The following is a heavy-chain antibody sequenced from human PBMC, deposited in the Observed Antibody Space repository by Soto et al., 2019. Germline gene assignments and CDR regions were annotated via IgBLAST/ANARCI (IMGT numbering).Heavy chain of an antibody. CDR1: GFTFDDYA. D-gene: IGHD6-6*01. J-gene: IGHJ4*02. CDR3: AKDSGGQYSSSATGFYY. V-gene: IGHV3-9*01. Sequence: GGSLRLSCAASGFTFDDYAMHWVRQAPGKGLEWVSGISWNSGSIGYADSVKGRFTISRDNAKNSLYLQMNSLRAEDTALYYGAKDSGGQYSSSATGFYYWGQGTLVTVPS. CDR2: ISWNSGSI.